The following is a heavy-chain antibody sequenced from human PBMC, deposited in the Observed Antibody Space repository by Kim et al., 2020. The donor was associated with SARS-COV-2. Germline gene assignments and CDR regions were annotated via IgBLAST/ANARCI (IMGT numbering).Heavy chain of an antibody. V-gene: IGHV3-43*01. CDR3: AKADRYYDSSGYYYPDY. Sequence: VKGRFTISRDNSKNSLYLQMISLRTEDTALYYCAKADRYYDSSGYYYPDYWGQGTLVTVSS. J-gene: IGHJ4*02. D-gene: IGHD3-22*01.